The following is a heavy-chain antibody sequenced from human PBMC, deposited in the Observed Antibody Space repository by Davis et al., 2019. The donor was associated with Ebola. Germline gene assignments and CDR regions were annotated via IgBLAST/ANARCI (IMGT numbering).Heavy chain of an antibody. V-gene: IGHV4-39*01. CDR1: GGSISSSSYY. CDR3: ARASLYSNYFYYYGMDV. CDR2: IYYSGST. Sequence: MPGGSLRLSCTVSGGSISSSSYYWGWIRQPPGKGLEWIGNIYYSGSTYYNPSLKSRVTMSVETSKNQFSLKLSSVTAADTAVYYCARASLYSNYFYYYGMDVWGQGTTVTVSS. J-gene: IGHJ6*02. D-gene: IGHD4-11*01.